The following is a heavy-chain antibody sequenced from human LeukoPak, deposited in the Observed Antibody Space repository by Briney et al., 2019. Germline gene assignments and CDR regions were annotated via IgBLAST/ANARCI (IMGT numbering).Heavy chain of an antibody. V-gene: IGHV3-30*04. CDR2: ISYDGSIG. CDR3: ARDRGLISAADYFDY. J-gene: IGHJ4*02. D-gene: IGHD6-13*01. CDR1: GFTFSSYA. Sequence: GGSLRLSCAASGFTFSSYAMHWVRQAPGKGLEWVAVISYDGSIGAYADSVRGRFTVSRDKSKNTLYLQMNSLRVEDTAVYSCARDRGLISAADYFDYWGQGTLVTVSS.